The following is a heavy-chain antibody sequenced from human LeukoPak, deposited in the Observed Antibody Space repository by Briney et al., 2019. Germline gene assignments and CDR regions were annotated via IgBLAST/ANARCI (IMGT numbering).Heavy chain of an antibody. J-gene: IGHJ4*02. CDR2: ISSSSSTI. CDR3: ARDASSVPAAAHFDY. Sequence: GGSLRLSCAASGFTFSSYSMNWVRQAPGKGLEWVSYISSSSSTIYYADSVKGRFTISRDNAKNSLYLQMNSLRAEDTAVYYCARDASSVPAAAHFDYWGQGTLVTVSS. V-gene: IGHV3-48*01. D-gene: IGHD2-2*01. CDR1: GFTFSSYS.